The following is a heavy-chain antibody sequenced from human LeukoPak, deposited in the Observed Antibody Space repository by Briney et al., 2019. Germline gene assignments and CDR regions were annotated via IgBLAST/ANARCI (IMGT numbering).Heavy chain of an antibody. CDR1: GFTLSSYE. CDR3: ASTWIFDY. CDR2: ISSSGSTI. V-gene: IGHV3-48*03. D-gene: IGHD1-1*01. Sequence: GGSLRLSCAASGFTLSSYEMNLVRQAPGKGLEWVSYISSSGSTIYYADSVKGRFTISRDNAKNSLYLQMNSLRAEDTAVYYCASTWIFDYWGQGTLVTVSS. J-gene: IGHJ4*02.